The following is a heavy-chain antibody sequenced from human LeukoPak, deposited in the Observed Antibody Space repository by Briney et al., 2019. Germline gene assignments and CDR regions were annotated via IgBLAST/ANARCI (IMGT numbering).Heavy chain of an antibody. D-gene: IGHD6-19*01. V-gene: IGHV1-69*13. CDR2: IIPIFGTA. Sequence: SVKVSCKASGGTFSSYAISWVRQAPGQGLEWMGGIIPIFGTANYTQKFQGRVTITADESTSTAYMELSSLRSEDTAVYYCARGIDSGWYVLLDYWGRGTLVTVSS. CDR3: ARGIDSGWYVLLDY. J-gene: IGHJ4*02. CDR1: GGTFSSYA.